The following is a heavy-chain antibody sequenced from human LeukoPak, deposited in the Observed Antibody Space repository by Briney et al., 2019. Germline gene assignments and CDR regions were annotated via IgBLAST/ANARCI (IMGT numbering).Heavy chain of an antibody. CDR1: GGSISSGDYY. Sequence: SQTLSLTCSVSGGSISSGDYYWSWIRQPPGKGLEWIGYIYYSGSTYYNPSLKSRVTISVDTSKNQFSLKLSSVTTADTAVYYCARGDYPYGMDVWGQGTTVTVSS. D-gene: IGHD4-11*01. V-gene: IGHV4-30-4*01. CDR2: IYYSGST. CDR3: ARGDYPYGMDV. J-gene: IGHJ6*02.